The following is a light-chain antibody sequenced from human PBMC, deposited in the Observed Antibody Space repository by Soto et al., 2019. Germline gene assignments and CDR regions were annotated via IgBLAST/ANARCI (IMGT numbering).Light chain of an antibody. CDR3: CSYAGSYSWV. J-gene: IGLJ3*02. Sequence: QSALTQPRSVSGSPGQSVTISCTGTSSDVGAYNYVSWYQQHPGKAPKLMIFDVRERPSGVPDRFSGSKFGNTASLAISGLHAEDEAEYFCCSYAGSYSWVFGGGTKLTVL. CDR1: SSDVGAYNY. CDR2: DVR. V-gene: IGLV2-11*01.